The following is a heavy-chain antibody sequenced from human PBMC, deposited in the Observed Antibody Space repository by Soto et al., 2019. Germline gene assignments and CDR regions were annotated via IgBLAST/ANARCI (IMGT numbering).Heavy chain of an antibody. D-gene: IGHD3-22*01. CDR2: INHSGST. J-gene: IGHJ5*02. CDR1: GGSFSGYY. V-gene: IGHV4-34*01. Sequence: SETLSLTCAVYGGSFSGYYWSWIRQPPGKGLEWIGEINHSGSTNYNPSLKSRVTISVDTSKNPFSLKLSSVTAADTAVYYCARAAPDSSGYNWFDPWGQGTLVTVSS. CDR3: ARAAPDSSGYNWFDP.